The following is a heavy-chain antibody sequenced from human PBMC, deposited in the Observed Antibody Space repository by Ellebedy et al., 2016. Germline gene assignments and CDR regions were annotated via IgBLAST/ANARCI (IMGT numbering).Heavy chain of an antibody. CDR2: IKQDGSEK. CDR3: ARGGYCNSTSCYTDVREPEDS. V-gene: IGHV3-7*01. CDR1: GFTFSRYW. D-gene: IGHD2-2*02. J-gene: IGHJ4*02. Sequence: GESLKISXAASGFTFSRYWMSWVRQAPGKGLEWVANIKQDGSEKHYVDSVKGRITISRDNAKNSLYLKMNSLRAEDTAVYYCARGGYCNSTSCYTDVREPEDSWGQGTLVTVSS.